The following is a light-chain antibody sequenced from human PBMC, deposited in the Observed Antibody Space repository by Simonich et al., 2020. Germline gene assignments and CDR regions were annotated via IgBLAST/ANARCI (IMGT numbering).Light chain of an antibody. CDR2: SDS. Sequence: SYELTQPPSVSVSPGQTARITCSGDALPKKYAYWYQQKSGQAPVLVIYSDSKRPSGIPESCSGSSSGTMATLTISGAQVEDEADYYCYSTDSSGNHRVFGGGTKLTVL. CDR1: ALPKKY. CDR3: YSTDSSGNHRV. J-gene: IGLJ2*01. V-gene: IGLV3-10*01.